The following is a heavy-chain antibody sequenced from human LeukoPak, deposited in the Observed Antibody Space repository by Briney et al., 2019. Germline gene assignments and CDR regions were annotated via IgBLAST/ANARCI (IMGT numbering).Heavy chain of an antibody. Sequence: GASVKVSCKASGYTFTSYGISWVRQAPGQGLEWMGWISAYNGNTNYAQKLQGRVTMTTDTSTSTAYMELRSLRSDDTAVYYCARRNPYYDILTGFPNWYFDLWGRGTLVTVSS. D-gene: IGHD3-9*01. V-gene: IGHV1-18*01. CDR3: ARRNPYYDILTGFPNWYFDL. J-gene: IGHJ2*01. CDR1: GYTFTSYG. CDR2: ISAYNGNT.